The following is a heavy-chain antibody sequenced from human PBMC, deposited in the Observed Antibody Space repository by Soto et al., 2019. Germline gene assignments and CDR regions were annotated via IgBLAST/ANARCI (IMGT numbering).Heavy chain of an antibody. V-gene: IGHV1-46*01. Sequence: GASVKVSCKASGYTFTSYYMHWVRQAPGQGLEWMGIIKPSGGSTSYAQKFQGRVTMTRDTSTSTVYMELSSLRSEDTAVYYCGREGGWFGELEDYYYYYGMDVWGQGTTVTVSS. CDR2: IKPSGGST. CDR3: GREGGWFGELEDYYYYYGMDV. J-gene: IGHJ6*02. CDR1: GYTFTSYY. D-gene: IGHD3-10*01.